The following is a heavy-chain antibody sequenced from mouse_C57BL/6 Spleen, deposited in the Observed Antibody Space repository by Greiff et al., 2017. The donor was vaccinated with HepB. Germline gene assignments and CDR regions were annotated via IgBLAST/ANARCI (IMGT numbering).Heavy chain of an antibody. V-gene: IGHV1-63*01. CDR1: GYTFTNYW. J-gene: IGHJ2*01. CDR3: ARGTVVAGFDY. CDR2: IYPGGGYT. Sequence: VHLVESGAELVRPGTSVKMSCKASGYTFTNYWIGWAKQRPGHGLEWIGDIYPGGGYTNYNEKFKGKATLTADKSSSTAYMQFSSLTSEDSAIYYCARGTVVAGFDYWGQGTTLTVSS. D-gene: IGHD1-1*01.